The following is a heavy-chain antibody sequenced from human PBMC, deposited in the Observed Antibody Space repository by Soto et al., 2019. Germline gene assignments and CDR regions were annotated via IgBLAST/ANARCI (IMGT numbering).Heavy chain of an antibody. J-gene: IGHJ4*02. V-gene: IGHV3-30*18. CDR2: ISYDGSNK. Sequence: GGSLRLSCAASGFTFSSYGMHWVRQAPGKGLEWVAVISYDGSNKYYADSVKGRFTISRDNSKNTLYLQMNSLRAEDTAVYCCAKDHYYDSSGSRYYFDYWGQGTLVTVSS. CDR1: GFTFSSYG. CDR3: AKDHYYDSSGSRYYFDY. D-gene: IGHD3-22*01.